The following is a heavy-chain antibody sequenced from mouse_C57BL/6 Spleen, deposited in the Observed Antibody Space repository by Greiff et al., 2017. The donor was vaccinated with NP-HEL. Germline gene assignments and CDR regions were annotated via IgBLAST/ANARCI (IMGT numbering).Heavy chain of an antibody. CDR2: IYPSDSET. J-gene: IGHJ3*01. CDR3: ARDWDGYLFAY. D-gene: IGHD2-3*01. CDR1: GYTFTSYW. Sequence: VKLQQPGAELVRPGSSVKLSCKASGYTFTSYWMDWVKQRPGQGLEWIGNIYPSDSETHYNQKFKDKATLTVDKSSSTAYMQLSSLTSEDAAVYYCARDWDGYLFAYWGQGTLVTVSA. V-gene: IGHV1-61*01.